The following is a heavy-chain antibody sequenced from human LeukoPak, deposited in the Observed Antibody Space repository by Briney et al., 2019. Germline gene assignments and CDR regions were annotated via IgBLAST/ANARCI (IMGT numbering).Heavy chain of an antibody. V-gene: IGHV4-39*01. CDR1: GGSISSSSYY. Sequence: PSETLSLTCTVSGGSISSSSYYWGWIRQPPGKGLEWIVIMYYSGSTYYNPSLTSRVTISVDTSKNQFSLKLSSVTAADTAVYYCARLAGSYNREYFQHWGQGTLVTVSS. CDR3: ARLAGSYNREYFQH. D-gene: IGHD3-10*01. CDR2: MYYSGST. J-gene: IGHJ1*01.